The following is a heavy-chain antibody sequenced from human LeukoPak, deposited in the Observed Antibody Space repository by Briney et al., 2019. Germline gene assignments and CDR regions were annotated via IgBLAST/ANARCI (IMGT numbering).Heavy chain of an antibody. D-gene: IGHD1-14*01. CDR2: IYSGGTT. J-gene: IGHJ6*03. Sequence: GGSLRLSCAASGFTISSDSMTWVRQAPGMGLEWVSVIYSGGTTYYADSVKGRFTISRDNAKNSLYLQMNSLRAEDTAVYYCARDRGNQRGYYYYYMDVWGKGTTVTVSS. CDR1: GFTISSDS. CDR3: ARDRGNQRGYYYYYMDV. V-gene: IGHV3-66*01.